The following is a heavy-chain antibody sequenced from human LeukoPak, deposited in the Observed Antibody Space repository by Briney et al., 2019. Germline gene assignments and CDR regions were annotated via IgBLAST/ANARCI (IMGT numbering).Heavy chain of an antibody. Sequence: GGSLRLSCAASGFTSSTYGMYWVRQAPGKGLEWVAFIRHDGSIKNYADSVKGRSTISRDNSKNTLYLQMNSLRAEDTAVYYCAKDSLADIDYWGQGTLVTVSS. D-gene: IGHD3-16*01. CDR2: IRHDGSIK. CDR1: GFTSSTYG. V-gene: IGHV3-30*02. J-gene: IGHJ4*02. CDR3: AKDSLADIDY.